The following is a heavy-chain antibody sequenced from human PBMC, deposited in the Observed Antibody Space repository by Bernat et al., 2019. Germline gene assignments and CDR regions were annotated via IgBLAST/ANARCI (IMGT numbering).Heavy chain of an antibody. Sequence: EVQLVESGGGLVKPGGSLRLSCAASGFTFSNAWMSWVRQAPGKGLEWVGRIKSKTDGGTTDYAAPVKGRFTISRDDSKNTLYLQMNSPKTEDTAVYYCTTDGLRLLYSNYYYYYMDVWGKGTTVTVSS. CDR3: TTDGLRLLYSNYYYYYMDV. J-gene: IGHJ6*03. D-gene: IGHD3-3*01. V-gene: IGHV3-15*01. CDR2: IKSKTDGGTT. CDR1: GFTFSNAW.